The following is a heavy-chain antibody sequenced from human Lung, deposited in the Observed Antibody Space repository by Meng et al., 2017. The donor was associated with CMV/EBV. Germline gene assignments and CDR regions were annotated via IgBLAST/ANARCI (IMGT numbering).Heavy chain of an antibody. CDR2: INPSDNTT. CDR1: GYTLTNYY. D-gene: IGHD6-13*01. Sequence: ASVXVSXKASGYTLTNYYIHWVRQAPGQGLEWMVIINPSDNTTIYAQKFQGRVTMTRDTSTSTVYMELSSLRSDDTALYYCARDLGYSSSWYFQYYFDCWGQGXLVTVSS. CDR3: ARDLGYSSSWYFQYYFDC. V-gene: IGHV1-46*01. J-gene: IGHJ4*02.